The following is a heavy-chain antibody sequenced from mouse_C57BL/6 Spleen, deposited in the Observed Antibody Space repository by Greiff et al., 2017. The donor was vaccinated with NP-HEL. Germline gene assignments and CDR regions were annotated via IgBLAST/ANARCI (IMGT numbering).Heavy chain of an antibody. CDR3: AAIYYYYYFDY. CDR2: IDPSDSYT. CDR1: GYTFTSYW. D-gene: IGHD2-4*01. Sequence: QVQLQQPGAELVMPGASVKLSCKASGYTFTSYWMHWVKQRPGQGLEWIGEIDPSDSYTNYNQKIKGKSTLTVDKSSSTAYMQLSSLTSEDSAVYYCAAIYYYYYFDYWGQGTTLTVSS. V-gene: IGHV1-69*01. J-gene: IGHJ2*01.